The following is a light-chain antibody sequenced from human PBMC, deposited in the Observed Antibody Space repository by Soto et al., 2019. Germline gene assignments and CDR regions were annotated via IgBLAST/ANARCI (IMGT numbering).Light chain of an antibody. CDR2: WAS. J-gene: IGKJ1*01. CDR1: QSVLYSSNNKNY. V-gene: IGKV4-1*01. Sequence: DIVMTQSPDSLAVSLGERATINCKSSQSVLYSSNNKNYLAWYQQKPGQPPKLLIYWASTRESGVPDRFSGSGSVTDFPLTISSLQAEDVAVYYCQQYYSTPLTFGQGTKVEIK. CDR3: QQYYSTPLT.